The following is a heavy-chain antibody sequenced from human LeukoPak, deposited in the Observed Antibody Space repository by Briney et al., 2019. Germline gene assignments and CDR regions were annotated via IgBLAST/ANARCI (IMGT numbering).Heavy chain of an antibody. CDR3: ARDGTDIVEEEAYYYGMDV. CDR1: AYTFTSYG. Sequence: ASVKVSFKASAYTFTSYGISWVRQAPGQGLEWMGWISAYNGNTNYAQKLQGRVTMTTDTSTSTAYMELRSLRSDDTAVYYCARDGTDIVEEEAYYYGMDVWGKGTTVTVSS. V-gene: IGHV1-18*04. D-gene: IGHD5-12*01. CDR2: ISAYNGNT. J-gene: IGHJ6*04.